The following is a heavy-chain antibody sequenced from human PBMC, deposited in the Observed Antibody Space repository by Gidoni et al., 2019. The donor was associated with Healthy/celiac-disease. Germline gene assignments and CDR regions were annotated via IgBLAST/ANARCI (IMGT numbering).Heavy chain of an antibody. D-gene: IGHD1-1*01. J-gene: IGHJ4*02. CDR2: IYTSGST. Sequence: LSLTCTVSGGSISSGSYYWSWIRQPAGKGLEWIGRIYTSGSTNYNPSLKSRVTISVDTSKNQFSLKLSSVTAADTAVYYCAREGGSVVLKQLGPFDYWGQGTLVTVSS. CDR1: GGSISSGSYY. CDR3: AREGGSVVLKQLGPFDY. V-gene: IGHV4-61*02.